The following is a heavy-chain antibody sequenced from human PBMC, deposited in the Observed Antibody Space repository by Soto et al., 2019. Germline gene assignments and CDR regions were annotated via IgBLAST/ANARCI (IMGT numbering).Heavy chain of an antibody. V-gene: IGHV3-23*01. Sequence: GGSLRLSCAASGFTFSSYAMSWVRQAPGKGLEWVSAISGSGGSTYYADSVKGRFTISRDNSKNTLYLQMNSLRAEDTAVYYCAKDLIPRVRGRPGPAFDIWGQGTMVTVSS. D-gene: IGHD3-10*01. J-gene: IGHJ3*02. CDR2: ISGSGGST. CDR3: AKDLIPRVRGRPGPAFDI. CDR1: GFTFSSYA.